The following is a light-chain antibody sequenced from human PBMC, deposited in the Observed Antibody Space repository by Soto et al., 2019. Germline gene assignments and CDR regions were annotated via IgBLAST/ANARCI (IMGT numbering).Light chain of an antibody. V-gene: IGLV2-8*01. Sequence: QSALTQPPSASGSPGQSVTISCTGTSSDVGAYNYVSWYQQHAGKAPKLVIYEVTKRPSGVPDRFSGSQSANTASLTVSGLQAEHEADYYCSSFASSNTWLFGGGTKLTVL. CDR3: SSFASSNTWL. CDR2: EVT. J-gene: IGLJ3*02. CDR1: SSDVGAYNY.